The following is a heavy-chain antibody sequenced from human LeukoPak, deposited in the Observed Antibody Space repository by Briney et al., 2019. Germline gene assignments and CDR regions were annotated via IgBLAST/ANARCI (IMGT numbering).Heavy chain of an antibody. CDR1: GFTFSSYT. CDR3: AKGYCTGTSCYTGLDY. J-gene: IGHJ4*02. CDR2: ISYDGSNK. D-gene: IGHD2-2*02. V-gene: IGHV3-30-3*01. Sequence: PGRSLRLSCAASGFTFSSYTINWVRQAPGKGLEWVTLISYDGSNKYYADSVKGRFTISRDNSKNTLYLQMNSLSAEDTALYFCAKGYCTGTSCYTGLDYWGQGTLVTVSS.